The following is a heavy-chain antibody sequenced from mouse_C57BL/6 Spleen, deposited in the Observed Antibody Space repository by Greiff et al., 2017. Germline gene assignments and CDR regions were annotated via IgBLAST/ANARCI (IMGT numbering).Heavy chain of an antibody. J-gene: IGHJ3*01. CDR2: ISSGSSTI. Sequence: EVKLVESGGGLVKPGGSLKLSCAASGFTISDYGMHWVRQAPEKGLEWVAYISSGSSTIYYADTVKGRFTISRDNAKNTLFLQMTSLRSEDTAMYYCAGGFAYWGQGTLVTVSA. V-gene: IGHV5-17*01. CDR3: AGGFAY. CDR1: GFTISDYG.